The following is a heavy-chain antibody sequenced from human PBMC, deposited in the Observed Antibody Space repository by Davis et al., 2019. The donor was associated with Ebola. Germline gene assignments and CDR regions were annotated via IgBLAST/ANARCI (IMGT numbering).Heavy chain of an antibody. CDR3: ARRRSDSSGYYITYGMDV. J-gene: IGHJ6*02. Sequence: GESLKISCKGSGYSFTSYWIGWVRQMPGKGLEWMGIIYPGDSDTRYSPSFQGQVTISADKSISTAYLQWSSLKASDTAMYYCARRRSDSSGYYITYGMDVWGQGTTVTVSS. CDR2: IYPGDSDT. CDR1: GYSFTSYW. D-gene: IGHD3-22*01. V-gene: IGHV5-51*01.